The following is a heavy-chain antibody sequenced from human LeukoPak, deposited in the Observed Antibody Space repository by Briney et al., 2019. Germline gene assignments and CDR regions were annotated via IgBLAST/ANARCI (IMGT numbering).Heavy chain of an antibody. CDR2: IYHHGAST. CDR1: GASISTYY. V-gene: IGHV4-59*08. CDR3: VRHGGGGESYPRVFDS. J-gene: IGHJ4*02. Sequence: SETLSLTCTVSGASISTYYGSWIRQPPGKGLEWIGYIYHHGASTTYNPSLNSRVTISADTSKNQFSLKLRSVTAADTAVYYCVRHGGGGESYPRVFDSWGRGNLVTVSS. D-gene: IGHD1-26*01.